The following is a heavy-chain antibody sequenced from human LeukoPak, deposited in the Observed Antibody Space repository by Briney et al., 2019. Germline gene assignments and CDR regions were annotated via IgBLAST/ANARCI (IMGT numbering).Heavy chain of an antibody. V-gene: IGHV3-23*01. CDR2: ISGSGGST. CDR1: GFTVSSTY. D-gene: IGHD3-3*01. J-gene: IGHJ4*02. CDR3: AKEYPQGYYDFWSGYSTPVDY. Sequence: PGGSLRLSCAASGFTVSSTYMSWVRQAPGKGLEWVSAISGSGGSTYYADSVKGRFTISRDNSKNTLYLQMNSLRAEDTAVYYCAKEYPQGYYDFWSGYSTPVDYWGQGTLVTVSS.